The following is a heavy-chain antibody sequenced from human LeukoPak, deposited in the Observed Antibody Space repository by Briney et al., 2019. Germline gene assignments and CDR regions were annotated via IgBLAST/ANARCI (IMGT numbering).Heavy chain of an antibody. D-gene: IGHD6-13*01. J-gene: IGHJ4*02. CDR2: MYYSGST. Sequence: SETLSLTCTVSGGFLSSNRYYWGWIRHPPGKGLEWIGSMYYSGSTYYNPSLKSRVTISIDTSKNQFSLKLNSVTAADTAVYYCARGTPPSSSCYDYWGQGTLVTVSS. CDR3: ARGTPPSSSCYDY. CDR1: GGFLSSNRYY. V-gene: IGHV4-39*07.